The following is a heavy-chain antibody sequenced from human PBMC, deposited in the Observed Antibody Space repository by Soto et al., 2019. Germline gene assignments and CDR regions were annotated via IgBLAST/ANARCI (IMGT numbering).Heavy chain of an antibody. J-gene: IGHJ3*02. CDR2: IKSKTDGGTT. Sequence: GGSLRLSCAASGFTFSNAWMSWVRQAPGKGLEWVGRIKSKTDGGTTDYAAPVKGRFTISRDDSKNTLYLQMNSLKTEDTAVYYCTTDLAPYYYDSSGYYDAFDIWGQGTMVTVSS. CDR1: GFTFSNAW. D-gene: IGHD3-22*01. V-gene: IGHV3-15*01. CDR3: TTDLAPYYYDSSGYYDAFDI.